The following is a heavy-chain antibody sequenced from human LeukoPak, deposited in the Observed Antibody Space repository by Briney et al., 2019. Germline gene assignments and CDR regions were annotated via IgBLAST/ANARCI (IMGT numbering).Heavy chain of an antibody. J-gene: IGHJ4*02. CDR1: GFTFSSYS. V-gene: IGHV3-48*02. CDR3: ASYYSSTHDY. D-gene: IGHD6-13*01. Sequence: GGSPRLSCAASGFTFSSYSMHWVRQAPGKGLEWVSYISSSSSTIYYADSVKGRFTISRDNAKNSLYLQTNSLRDEDTAVYYCASYYSSTHDYWGQGTLVTVSS. CDR2: ISSSSSTI.